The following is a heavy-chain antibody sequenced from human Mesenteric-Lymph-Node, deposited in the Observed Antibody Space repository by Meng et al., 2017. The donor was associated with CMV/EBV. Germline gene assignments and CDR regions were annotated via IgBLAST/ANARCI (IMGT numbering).Heavy chain of an antibody. J-gene: IGHJ5*02. V-gene: IGHV3-21*01. D-gene: IGHD4-11*01. CDR1: GFTFSDYW. CDR2: IDSTGRPI. CDR3: ARALTTVLNWFDP. Sequence: GGSLRLSCTASGFTFSDYWMSWVRQAPGKGLEWVSLIDSTGRPIYYADSVKGRFTISRDNAKNSLYLQMNTLRAEATAVYYCARALTTVLNWFDPWGQGTLVTVSS.